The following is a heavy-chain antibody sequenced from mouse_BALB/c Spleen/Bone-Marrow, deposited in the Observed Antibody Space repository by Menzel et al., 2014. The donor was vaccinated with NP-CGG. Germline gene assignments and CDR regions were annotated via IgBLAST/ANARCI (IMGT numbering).Heavy chain of an antibody. V-gene: IGHV3-2*02. D-gene: IGHD1-3*01. CDR2: ISYSGST. CDR3: ASNYYFDY. CDR1: GYSITSDYA. J-gene: IGHJ2*01. Sequence: EVKLVESGPGLVKPSQSLSLTCTVTGYSITSDYARNWIRQLPGNKLEWMGYISYSGSTSYNPSLKSRISITRDTSKNQFFLQLNSVTAEDTATYYCASNYYFDYWGQGTTLTVSS.